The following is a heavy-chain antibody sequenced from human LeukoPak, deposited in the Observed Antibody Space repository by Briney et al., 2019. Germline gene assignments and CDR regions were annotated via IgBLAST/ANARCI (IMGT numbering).Heavy chain of an antibody. CDR3: ARSGRGLRQPGFLRNWFDP. D-gene: IGHD5-24*01. Sequence: PSETLSLTCTVSGGSISSSSYYWGWIRQPPGKGLEWIGSIYYSGSTYYNPSLKSRVTISVDTSKNQFSLKLSSVTAADTAVYYCARSGRGLRQPGFLRNWFDPWGQGTLVTVSS. J-gene: IGHJ5*02. V-gene: IGHV4-39*07. CDR2: IYYSGST. CDR1: GGSISSSSYY.